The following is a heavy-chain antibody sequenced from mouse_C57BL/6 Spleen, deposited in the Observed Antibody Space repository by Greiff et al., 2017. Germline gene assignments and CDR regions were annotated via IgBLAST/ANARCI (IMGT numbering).Heavy chain of an antibody. Sequence: QVQLQQSGAELVKPGASVKLSCKASGYAFTSYWMHWVKQRPGQGLEWIGQIYPGDGNTNYNGKFKGKATLTADKSSSTAYMQLCSLTSEVSAVYSSACHCARYGRRYWYVEGWGTGTTVT. CDR1: GYAFTSYW. J-gene: IGHJ1*03. CDR2: IYPGDGNT. CDR3: ACHCARYGRRYWYVEG. V-gene: IGHV1-80*01. D-gene: IGHD2-1*01.